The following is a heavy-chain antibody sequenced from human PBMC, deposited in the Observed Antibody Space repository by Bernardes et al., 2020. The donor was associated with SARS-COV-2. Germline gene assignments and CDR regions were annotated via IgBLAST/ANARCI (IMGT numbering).Heavy chain of an antibody. V-gene: IGHV3-74*01. CDR1: GFTFSTYW. J-gene: IGHJ4*02. D-gene: IGHD6-19*01. CDR2: INGDGNSI. Sequence: GSLRLSCAASGFTFSTYWMHWIRQVPGKGLVWVSRINGDGNSINYADSVKGRFTISRDNAKNTLYLQMTSLTADDTALYYCARGSGNYYFDYWGRGTLITVS. CDR3: ARGSGNYYFDY.